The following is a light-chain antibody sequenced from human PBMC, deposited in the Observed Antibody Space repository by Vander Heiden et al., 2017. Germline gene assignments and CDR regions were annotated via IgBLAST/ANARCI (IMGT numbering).Light chain of an antibody. J-gene: IGKJ1*01. CDR1: QDISNY. CDR2: DAS. CDR3: QQDDYLPWT. V-gene: IGKV1-33*01. Sequence: DIQMTQSPSSLSASVGDRVTITCQASQDISNYLNWYQQKPGKAPKLLIYDASNLETGVPSRFSGFGSGTDFTFTISGLQPEDIATYYCQQDDYLPWTFGQGTKVEIK.